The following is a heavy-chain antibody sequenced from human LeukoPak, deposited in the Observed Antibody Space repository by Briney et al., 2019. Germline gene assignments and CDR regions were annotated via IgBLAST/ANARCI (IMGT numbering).Heavy chain of an antibody. CDR1: GFTFSSYS. J-gene: IGHJ6*02. CDR3: AGGSYYLVDYYYGMDV. D-gene: IGHD1-26*01. CDR2: ISSSSSYI. V-gene: IGHV3-21*01. Sequence: GGSLRLSCAASGFTFSSYSMNWVRQAPGKGLEWVSSISSSSSYIYYADSVKGQFTISRDNAKNSLYLQMNSLRAEDTAVYYCAGGSYYLVDYYYGMDVWGQGTTVTVSS.